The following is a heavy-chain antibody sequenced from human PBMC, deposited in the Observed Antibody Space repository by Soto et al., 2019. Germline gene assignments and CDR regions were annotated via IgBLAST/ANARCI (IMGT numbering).Heavy chain of an antibody. D-gene: IGHD5-18*01. CDR2: IYYSGST. J-gene: IGHJ5*02. Sequence: SETLSLTCTVSGGSISSSSYYWGWIRQPPGKGLEWIGSIYYSGSTYYNPSLKSRVTISVDTSKNQFSLKLSSVTAADTAVYYCARRPAMAYRWFDPWGQGTLVTVSS. CDR3: ARRPAMAYRWFDP. V-gene: IGHV4-39*01. CDR1: GGSISSSSYY.